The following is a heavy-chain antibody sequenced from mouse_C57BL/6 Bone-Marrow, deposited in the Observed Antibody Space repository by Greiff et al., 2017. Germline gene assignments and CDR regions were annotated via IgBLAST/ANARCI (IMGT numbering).Heavy chain of an antibody. Sequence: EVMLVESGGGLVQPGGSLKLSCAASGFTFSDYGMAWVRQAPRKGPEWVAFISNLAYSIYYADTVTGRFTISRENAKNTLYLEMSSLRSEDTAMYYCARQPLPITCYAMDYWGQGTSVTVSS. J-gene: IGHJ4*01. V-gene: IGHV5-15*01. CDR3: ARQPLPITCYAMDY. CDR2: ISNLAYSI. CDR1: GFTFSDYG. D-gene: IGHD1-1*01.